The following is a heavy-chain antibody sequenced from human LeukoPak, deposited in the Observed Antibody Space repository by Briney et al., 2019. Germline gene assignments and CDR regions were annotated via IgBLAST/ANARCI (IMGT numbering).Heavy chain of an antibody. CDR2: IFYSVTT. CDR3: ASLRKRGGAFDI. J-gene: IGHJ3*02. Sequence: SETLSLTCSVSRGSITNNNYFWGWIRQSPAKGLEWIGNIFYSVTTYYNPSLPSLKGRITILVDTSKNQFSLKLRSVTAADTAIYYCASLRKRGGAFDIWGQGRMVTVSS. V-gene: IGHV4-39*07. CDR1: RGSITNNNYF.